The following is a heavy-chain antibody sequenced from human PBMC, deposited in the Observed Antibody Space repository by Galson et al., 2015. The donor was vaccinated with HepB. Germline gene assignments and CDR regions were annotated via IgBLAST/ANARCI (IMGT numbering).Heavy chain of an antibody. J-gene: IGHJ3*02. CDR1: GYTFTGCY. Sequence: SVKVSCKASGYTFTGCYMHWVRQAPGQGLEWMGWINPNSGGTNYAQKFQGRVTMTRDTSISTAYMELSRLRSDDTAVYYCARDQITGNDAFDIWGQGTMVTVSS. CDR2: INPNSGGT. V-gene: IGHV1-2*02. CDR3: ARDQITGNDAFDI. D-gene: IGHD1-14*01.